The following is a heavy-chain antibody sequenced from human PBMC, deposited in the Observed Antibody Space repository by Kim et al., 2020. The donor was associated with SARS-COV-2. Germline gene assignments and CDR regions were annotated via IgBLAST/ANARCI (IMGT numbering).Heavy chain of an antibody. D-gene: IGHD1-26*01. CDR1: GFTFSSYA. V-gene: IGHV3-30-3*01. CDR2: ISYDGSNK. CDR3: AREGGSGIYYYGMDV. J-gene: IGHJ6*02. Sequence: GGSLRLSCAASGFTFSSYAMRWVRQAPGKGLEWVAVISYDGSNKYYADSVKGRFTISRDNSKNTLYLQMNSLRAEDTAVYYCAREGGSGIYYYGMDVWGQGTTVTVSS.